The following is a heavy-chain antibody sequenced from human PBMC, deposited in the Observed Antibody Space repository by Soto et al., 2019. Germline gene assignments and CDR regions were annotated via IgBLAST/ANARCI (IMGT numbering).Heavy chain of an antibody. J-gene: IGHJ4*02. CDR2: IYYSGST. CDR1: GGSISSCGYY. Sequence: SETLSLTCTVSGGSISSCGYYWSWFRQHPGKGLEWIGYIYYSGSTYYNPSLKSRVTISVDTSKNQFSLQLTSVTAEDTAVYYCATSYGNAWYTYWGQGTQVTVSS. CDR3: ATSYGNAWYTY. V-gene: IGHV4-31*03. D-gene: IGHD6-13*01.